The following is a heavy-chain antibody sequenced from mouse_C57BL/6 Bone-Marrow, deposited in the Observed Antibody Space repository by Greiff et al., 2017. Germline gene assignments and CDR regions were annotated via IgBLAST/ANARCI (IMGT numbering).Heavy chain of an antibody. Sequence: VQLQQSGAELVKPGASVKMSCKASGYTFTSYWITWVKQRPGQGLEWIGDIYPGSGSTNYNEKFKGKATLTVDTSSNTASMQLSSLTSEDSAVYYCARGGVTVVEGNYAMDYWGQGTSGTVSS. V-gene: IGHV1-55*01. D-gene: IGHD1-1*01. CDR1: GYTFTSYW. CDR2: IYPGSGST. CDR3: ARGGVTVVEGNYAMDY. J-gene: IGHJ4*01.